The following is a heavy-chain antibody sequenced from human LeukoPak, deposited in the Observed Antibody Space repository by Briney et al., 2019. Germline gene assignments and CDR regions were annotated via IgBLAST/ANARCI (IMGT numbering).Heavy chain of an antibody. J-gene: IGHJ6*03. Sequence: ASVKVSCKASGYTFTGYYMHWVRQAPGQGLEWMGWINPNSGGTNYAQKFQGRVTMTRDTSISTAYMELSRLRSDDTAVYYCARELYYDSSGSHRTAYYYYMDVWGKGTTVTVSS. CDR2: INPNSGGT. CDR1: GYTFTGYY. D-gene: IGHD3-22*01. CDR3: ARELYYDSSGSHRTAYYYYMDV. V-gene: IGHV1-2*02.